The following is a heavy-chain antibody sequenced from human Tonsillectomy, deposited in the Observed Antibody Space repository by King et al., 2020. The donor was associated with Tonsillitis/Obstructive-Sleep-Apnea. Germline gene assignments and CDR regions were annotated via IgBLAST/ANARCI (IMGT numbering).Heavy chain of an antibody. V-gene: IGHV1-69*01. J-gene: IGHJ6*03. CDR1: GDTFRSYA. CDR2: IIPIFGTA. D-gene: IGHD4-23*01. Sequence: QLVQSGAEVKKPGSSVKISCKASGDTFRSYAINWVRQAPGQGLEWMGGIIPIFGTANHAQKFQDRVTITADESTSTAYMELSSLRSEDTAVYYCARVNYGGNIEKSYYYYMDVWGIGTTVTVSS. CDR3: ARVNYGGNIEKSYYYYMDV.